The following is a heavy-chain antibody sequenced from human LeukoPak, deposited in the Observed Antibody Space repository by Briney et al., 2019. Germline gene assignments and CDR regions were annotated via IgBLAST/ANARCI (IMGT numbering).Heavy chain of an antibody. D-gene: IGHD3-10*01. V-gene: IGHV3-7*01. CDR3: ARGGD. CDR1: GLTFSSYW. CDR2: IKQDGSEK. Sequence: GGSLRLSCVVSGLTFSSYWMSWVRQAPGKGLEGVASIKQDGSEKYYVDSVKGRFTISRDNAKKSLYLQMNSLRADDTAVYYCARGGDWGQGTLVTVSS. J-gene: IGHJ4*02.